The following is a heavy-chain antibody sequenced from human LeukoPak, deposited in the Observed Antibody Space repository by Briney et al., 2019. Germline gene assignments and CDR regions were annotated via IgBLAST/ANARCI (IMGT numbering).Heavy chain of an antibody. D-gene: IGHD5-18*01. V-gene: IGHV3-30*18. CDR2: ISYDGSNK. CDR1: GFTFSSYG. CDR3: AKAPTKTAMVSAY. Sequence: GGSLRLSCAASGFTFSSYGMHWVRQAPGKGPEWVAVISYDGSNKYYADSVKGRFTISRDNSKNTLYLQMNSLRAEDTAVYYCAKAPTKTAMVSAYWGQGTLVTVSS. J-gene: IGHJ4*02.